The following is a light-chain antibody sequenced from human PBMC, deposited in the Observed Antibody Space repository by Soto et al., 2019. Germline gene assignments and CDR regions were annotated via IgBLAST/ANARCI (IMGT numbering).Light chain of an antibody. CDR1: SSDVGGYNY. CDR3: SSYSSSSSLVV. J-gene: IGLJ2*01. V-gene: IGLV2-14*01. Sequence: QSALTQPASVSGSPGQSITISCTGTSSDVGGYNYVSWYQQPPGTAPKLMIYEVSNRPSGVSHRFSGSKSGNTASLPISGVQAEDEADYYCSSYSSSSSLVVFGGGTKLTVL. CDR2: EVS.